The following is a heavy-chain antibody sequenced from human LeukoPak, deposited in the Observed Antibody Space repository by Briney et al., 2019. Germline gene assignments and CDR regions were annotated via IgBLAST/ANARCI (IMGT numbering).Heavy chain of an antibody. J-gene: IGHJ4*02. Sequence: GASVKVSCKASGYTFTSYYMHWVRQAPGQGLEWMGIINPSGGSTSYAQKFQGRVTMTRGTSTSTVYMELSSLRSEDTAVYSCAREMITFGGVIGGCPGYWGQGTLVTVSS. CDR2: INPSGGST. V-gene: IGHV1-46*03. D-gene: IGHD3-16*02. CDR3: AREMITFGGVIGGCPGY. CDR1: GYTFTSYY.